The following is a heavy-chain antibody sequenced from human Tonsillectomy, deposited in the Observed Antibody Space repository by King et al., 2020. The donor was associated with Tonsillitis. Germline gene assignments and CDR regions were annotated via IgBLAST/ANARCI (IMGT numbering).Heavy chain of an antibody. CDR2: ISSGSSYI. Sequence: EVQLVESGGGLVKPGGSLRLSCAASGFSFSTYSMNWVRQAPGKGLEWVSSISSGSSYIYYADSVKGRFTISRDNAKNSLYLQMNSLRAEDTAVYYCARYCSSTSCYAGGYYYYMDVWGKGTTVTVSS. V-gene: IGHV3-21*01. D-gene: IGHD2-2*01. CDR1: GFSFSTYS. J-gene: IGHJ6*03. CDR3: ARYCSSTSCYAGGYYYYMDV.